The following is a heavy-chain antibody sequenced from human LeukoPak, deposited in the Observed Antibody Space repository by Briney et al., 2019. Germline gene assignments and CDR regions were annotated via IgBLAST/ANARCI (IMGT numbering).Heavy chain of an antibody. CDR1: GYTFTGYY. V-gene: IGHV1-2*02. D-gene: IGHD3-10*01. CDR3: ARVGAPMVRGVIISELDV. Sequence: ASVKVSCKASGYTFTGYYMHWVRQVPGQGLEWMGWINPNSGGTNYAQKFQGRVTMTRDTSISTAYMELSRLRSDDTAVYYCARVGAPMVRGVIISELDVWGKGTTVTISS. CDR2: INPNSGGT. J-gene: IGHJ6*04.